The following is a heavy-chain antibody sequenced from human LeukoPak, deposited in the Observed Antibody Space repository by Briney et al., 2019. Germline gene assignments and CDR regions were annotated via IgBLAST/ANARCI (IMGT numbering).Heavy chain of an antibody. V-gene: IGHV4-61*09. J-gene: IGHJ4*02. CDR3: ARDSYDYVWGSYPRPVDY. CDR2: INHSGST. D-gene: IGHD3-16*02. Sequence: SQTLSLTCTVSGGSISSGSYYWSWIRQPAGKGLEWIGEINHSGSTNYNPSLKSRVTISVDTSKNQFSLKLSSVTAADTAVYYCARDSYDYVWGSYPRPVDYWGQGTLVTVSS. CDR1: GGSISSGSYY.